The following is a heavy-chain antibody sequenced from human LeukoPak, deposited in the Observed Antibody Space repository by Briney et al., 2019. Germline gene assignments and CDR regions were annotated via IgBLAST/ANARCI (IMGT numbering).Heavy chain of an antibody. V-gene: IGHV4-39*07. CDR1: GDSISRNDYY. CDR2: IYYSGGA. D-gene: IGHD5-12*01. Sequence: SETLSLTCTVSGDSISRNDYYWGWIRQPPGKGLEWIGTIYYSGGAYYSPSLKSRVTISVDTSKTQFSLKLSSVTAADTAVYYCARAHSWLRFLYYYMDVWGEGTTVTVSS. J-gene: IGHJ6*03. CDR3: ARAHSWLRFLYYYMDV.